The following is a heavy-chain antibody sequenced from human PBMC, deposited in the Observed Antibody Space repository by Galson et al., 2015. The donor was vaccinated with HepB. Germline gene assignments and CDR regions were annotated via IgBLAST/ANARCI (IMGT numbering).Heavy chain of an antibody. CDR1: GFTFNSYG. D-gene: IGHD2-2*02. CDR3: AGRPDQLSYLL. J-gene: IGHJ3*01. CDR2: MWYDGTK. V-gene: IGHV3-33*01. Sequence: SLRLSCATSGFTFNSYGLSWVRQAPNKGLEWVAVMWYDGTKFYADSVKGRFTISRDESKNTVYLQMNTLRADEDTAVYYCAGRPDQLSYLLWGQGTMVTVSS.